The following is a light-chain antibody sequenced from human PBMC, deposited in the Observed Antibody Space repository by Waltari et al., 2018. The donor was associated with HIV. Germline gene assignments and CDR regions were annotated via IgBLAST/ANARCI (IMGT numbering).Light chain of an antibody. Sequence: DIQLTQPPSTLSASVGDGVTITCRASQSIGYCLAWYQVKPGRGPKLLIYKAFSLEGGVPSRFSGSGSGTEFTLTISSLQPDDFATYYCQQSQSFLYPFGQGTKLEIK. J-gene: IGKJ2*01. CDR1: QSIGYC. CDR3: QQSQSFLYP. CDR2: KAF. V-gene: IGKV1-5*03.